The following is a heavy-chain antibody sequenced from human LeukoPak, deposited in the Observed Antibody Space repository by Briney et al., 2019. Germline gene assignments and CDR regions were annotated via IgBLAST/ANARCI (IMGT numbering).Heavy chain of an antibody. CDR2: ISSSGSTI. Sequence: PGGSLRLSCAASGFTFSDYYMSWVRQAPGKGLEWVSYISSSGSTIYYADSAKGRFTISRDNAKNSLYLQMNSLRAEDTAVYYCARGSTVVTYVFDYWGQGTLVTVSS. V-gene: IGHV3-11*01. D-gene: IGHD4-23*01. CDR3: ARGSTVVTYVFDY. J-gene: IGHJ4*02. CDR1: GFTFSDYY.